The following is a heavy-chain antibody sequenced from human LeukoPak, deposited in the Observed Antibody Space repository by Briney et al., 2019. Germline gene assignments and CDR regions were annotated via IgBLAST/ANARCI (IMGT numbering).Heavy chain of an antibody. CDR3: ARANDNYYYYYMDV. D-gene: IGHD3-9*01. J-gene: IGHJ6*03. CDR1: GFTVSGTY. V-gene: IGHV3-66*01. CDR2: IYTGGST. Sequence: GGSLRLSCAASGFTVSGTYMSWVRQAPGRGLEWVSVIYTGGSTYYADSVKGRFTISRDNSKNTLYLQMNSLRAEDTAVYYCARANDNYYYYYMDVWGKGTTVTISS.